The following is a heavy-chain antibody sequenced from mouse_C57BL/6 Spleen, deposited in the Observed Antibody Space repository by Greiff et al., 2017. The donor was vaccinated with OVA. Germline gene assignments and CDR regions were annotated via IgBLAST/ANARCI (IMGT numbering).Heavy chain of an antibody. CDR2: IHPNSGST. CDR1: GYTFTSYW. V-gene: IGHV1-64*01. D-gene: IGHD1-1*01. J-gene: IGHJ2*01. CDR3: ARSPLDYYGSSYLDY. Sequence: VQLQQPGAELVKPGASVKLSCKASGYTFTSYWMHWVKQRPGQGLEWIGMIHPNSGSTNYNEKFKSKATLTVDKSSSTAYMQLSSLTSEDSAVYYCARSPLDYYGSSYLDYWGQGTTLTVSS.